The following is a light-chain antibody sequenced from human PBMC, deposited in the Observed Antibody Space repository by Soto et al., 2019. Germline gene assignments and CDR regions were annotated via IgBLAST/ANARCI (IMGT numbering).Light chain of an antibody. V-gene: IGLV2-14*03. Sequence: QSVLTQPASVSGSPGQSITLSCTGTSSDVGAYNSVSWYQQHPGKAPKLIIYDVSTRPSGVSNRFSGSKSGNTASLTISGLQAEDEADYYCSSSTTSTTRVFGTGIKLTVL. J-gene: IGLJ1*01. CDR1: SSDVGAYNS. CDR2: DVS. CDR3: SSSTTSTTRV.